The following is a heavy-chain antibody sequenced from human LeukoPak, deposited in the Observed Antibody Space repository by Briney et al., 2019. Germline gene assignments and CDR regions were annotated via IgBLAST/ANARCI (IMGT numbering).Heavy chain of an antibody. CDR3: ARGGYDFWSGYSNHNWFDP. D-gene: IGHD3-3*01. J-gene: IGHJ5*02. V-gene: IGHV1-8*01. CDR1: GYTFTSYD. CDR2: MNPNSGNT. Sequence: ASVKVSCKASGYTFTSYDINWVRQATGQGLEWMGWMNPNSGNTGYAQKFQGRVTMTRNTSISTAYMELSSLRSEDTAVYYCARGGYDFWSGYSNHNWFDPWGQGTLVTVSS.